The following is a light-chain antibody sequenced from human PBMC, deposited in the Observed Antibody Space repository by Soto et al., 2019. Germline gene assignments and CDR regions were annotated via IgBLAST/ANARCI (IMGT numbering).Light chain of an antibody. V-gene: IGKV1-17*03. CDR1: QDIRNG. CDR3: LQHNEYPGT. J-gene: IGKJ1*01. Sequence: DIQMTQSPPAMSASVGDGVTITCRASQDIRNGLAWFQQKPGQVPKRLIYAASSLQGGVPSRFSAYGSGTEFTLTISSLQPEDFATYYCLQHNEYPGTFGQGTKVEF. CDR2: AAS.